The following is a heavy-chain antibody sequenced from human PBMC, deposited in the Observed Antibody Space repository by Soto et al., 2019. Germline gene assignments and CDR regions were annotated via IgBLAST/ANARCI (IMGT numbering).Heavy chain of an antibody. Sequence: SVKVSCKASGGTFSSYAISWVRQAPGQGLEWMGGIIPIFGTANYAQKFQGRVTITADESTSTAYMELSSLRSEDTAVYYCARRSGSFYYYYYGMDVWGQGTTVTVSS. CDR2: IIPIFGTA. CDR1: GGTFSSYA. D-gene: IGHD1-26*01. V-gene: IGHV1-69*13. J-gene: IGHJ6*02. CDR3: ARRSGSFYYYYYGMDV.